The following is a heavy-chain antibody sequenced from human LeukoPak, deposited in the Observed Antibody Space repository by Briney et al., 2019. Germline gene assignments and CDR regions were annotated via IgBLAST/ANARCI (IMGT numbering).Heavy chain of an antibody. Sequence: GRSLRLSCAASGFTFSSYGMHWVRQAPGKGLEWVAVIWYDGSNKYYADSVKGRFTISRDNSKNTLYLQMNSLRAEDTAVYYCVRDDSSGWYATTPDYWGQGTLVTVSS. D-gene: IGHD6-19*01. V-gene: IGHV3-33*01. CDR3: VRDDSSGWYATTPDY. CDR1: GFTFSSYG. CDR2: IWYDGSNK. J-gene: IGHJ4*02.